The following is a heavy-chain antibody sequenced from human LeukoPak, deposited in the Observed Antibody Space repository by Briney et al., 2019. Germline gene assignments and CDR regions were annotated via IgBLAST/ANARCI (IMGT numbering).Heavy chain of an antibody. D-gene: IGHD3-16*01. V-gene: IGHV4-59*01. CDR2: IYYSGST. CDR1: GGSISAYY. CDR3: ARGRVGGWPLFDY. Sequence: SETLSLTCTVSGGSISAYYWSWIRQPPGKGLEWIAYIYYSGSTNDNPSLKSRVTISIDTSKNLYSLKLSSVTAADTAVYYCARGRVGGWPLFDYWGQGTLVTVSS. J-gene: IGHJ4*02.